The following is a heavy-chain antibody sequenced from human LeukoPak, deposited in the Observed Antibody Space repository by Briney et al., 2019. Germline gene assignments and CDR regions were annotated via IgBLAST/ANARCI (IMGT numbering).Heavy chain of an antibody. CDR3: AKHSGTRGWYNDY. CDR2: ISDSGGGS. V-gene: IGHV3-23*01. Sequence: PGGSLRLSCAASGFTFSSYAMTWVRQAPGRGLEWVSGISDSGGGSYYADSGKGRFTISRENSKSMLYLQMNSLRADDTAVYYCAKHSGTRGWYNDYWGQGTLVTVSS. CDR1: GFTFSSYA. J-gene: IGHJ4*02. D-gene: IGHD6-19*01.